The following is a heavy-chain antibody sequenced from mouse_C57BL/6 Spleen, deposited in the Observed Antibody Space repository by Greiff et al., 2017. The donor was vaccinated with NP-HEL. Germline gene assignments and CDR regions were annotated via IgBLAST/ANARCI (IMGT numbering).Heavy chain of an antibody. V-gene: IGHV5-17*01. CDR3: ARKEAFYYDSDGFAY. Sequence: EVQGVESGGGLVKPGGSLKLSCAASGFTFSDYGMHWVRQAPEKGLEWVAYISSGSSTIYYADTVKGRFTISRDNAKNTLVLQMTSLRSEDTAMYYFARKEAFYYDSDGFAYWGQGTLVTVSA. CDR1: GFTFSDYG. CDR2: ISSGSSTI. J-gene: IGHJ3*01. D-gene: IGHD2-4*01.